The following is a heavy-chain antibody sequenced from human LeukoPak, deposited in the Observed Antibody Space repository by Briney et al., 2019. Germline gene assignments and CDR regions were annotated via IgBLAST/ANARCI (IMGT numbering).Heavy chain of an antibody. J-gene: IGHJ4*02. CDR1: GFTFSSYW. Sequence: GESLRLSCAASGFTFSSYWMSWVRQAPGKGLEWVANIKQDGSEKYYVDSVKGRFTISRDNAKNSLYLQMNSLRAEDTAVYYCAREDYYYDSSGYDGGDYWGQGTLVTVSS. D-gene: IGHD3-22*01. CDR3: AREDYYYDSSGYDGGDY. V-gene: IGHV3-7*03. CDR2: IKQDGSEK.